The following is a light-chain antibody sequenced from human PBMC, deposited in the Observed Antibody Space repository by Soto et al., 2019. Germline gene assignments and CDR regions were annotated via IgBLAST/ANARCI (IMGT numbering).Light chain of an antibody. V-gene: IGKV2-28*01. J-gene: IGKJ2*01. CDR1: QSLLHSNGYNF. Sequence: DIVMTQSPLSLPVTPGEPASISCRSSQSLLHSNGYNFLDWYLQKPGQSPQLLIHLGSNRASGVPDRFSGSGSGTDFTLRISRVEAEDVGVYYCMQALQTPPYTFGQGTKVDLK. CDR2: LGS. CDR3: MQALQTPPYT.